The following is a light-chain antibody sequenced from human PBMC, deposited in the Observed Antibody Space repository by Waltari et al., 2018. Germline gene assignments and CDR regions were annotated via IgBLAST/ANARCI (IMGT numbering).Light chain of an antibody. Sequence: EILLTQSPATLSLSPVERALLSCRASQNVVSYLAWYQQKPGQAPRLLIYDASNRATGIPARVSGSGSGTDFTLTISSLEPEYFAVYYCQQRRNWPLTFGGGTKVEIK. V-gene: IGKV3-11*01. CDR3: QQRRNWPLT. J-gene: IGKJ4*01. CDR1: QNVVSY. CDR2: DAS.